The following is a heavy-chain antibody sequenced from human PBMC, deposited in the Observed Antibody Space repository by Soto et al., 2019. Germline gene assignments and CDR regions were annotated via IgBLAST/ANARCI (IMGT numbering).Heavy chain of an antibody. J-gene: IGHJ3*02. CDR2: IIANGVGT. CDR1: GFSFSSHS. D-gene: IGHD2-2*03. CDR3: TRENGLNGFDI. Sequence: QLVESGGGLVQPGGSLRVSCAASGFSFSSHSMHWVRQAPGKRLEYISAIIANGVGTYYADSVKGRFTISRDNSKNTLYLQMGSLRAEDMAVYHCTRENGLNGFDIWGQGTMVTVSS. V-gene: IGHV3-64*07.